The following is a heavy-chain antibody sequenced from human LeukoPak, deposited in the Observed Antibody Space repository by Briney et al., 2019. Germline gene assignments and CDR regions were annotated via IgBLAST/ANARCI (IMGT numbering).Heavy chain of an antibody. CDR2: IYYSGST. V-gene: IGHV4-30-4*08. J-gene: IGHJ4*02. CDR3: ARVGYSGYDLSNN. Sequence: TLSLTCTVSGGSISSGDYYWSWIRQPPGKGLEWIGYIYYSGSTYYNPSLKSRVTISVDTSKNQFSLKLSSVAAADTAVYYCARVGYSGYDLSNNWGQGTLVTVSS. D-gene: IGHD5-12*01. CDR1: GGSISSGDYY.